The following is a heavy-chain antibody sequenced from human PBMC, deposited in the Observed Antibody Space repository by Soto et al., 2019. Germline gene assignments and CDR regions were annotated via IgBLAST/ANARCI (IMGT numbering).Heavy chain of an antibody. J-gene: IGHJ6*02. CDR1: GYTFTSYD. D-gene: IGHD3-16*01. Sequence: QVPLVQSGAEVKKPGASVKVSCKASGYTFTSYDINCVRHATGQGREWMGWMNPNSANPGYAQKFQGRVTMTRNTPIRTAYMELSRLRSEDTAVYYCAGEGVRGMDVWGQGTTVTVSS. CDR3: AGEGVRGMDV. CDR2: MNPNSANP. V-gene: IGHV1-8*01.